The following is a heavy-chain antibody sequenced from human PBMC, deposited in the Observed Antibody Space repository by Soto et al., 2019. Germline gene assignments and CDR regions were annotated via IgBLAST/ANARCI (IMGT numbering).Heavy chain of an antibody. CDR3: ARGHYDILTGLPTNYFDY. Sequence: SETLSLTCAVYGWSFSGYYWSWIRQPPGKGLEWIGEINHSGSTNYNPSLKSRVTISVDTSQNQFSLKLRYVTAADTAVYYCARGHYDILTGLPTNYFDYWGQGTMDTVSS. V-gene: IGHV4-34*01. CDR1: GWSFSGYY. D-gene: IGHD3-9*01. J-gene: IGHJ4*02. CDR2: INHSGST.